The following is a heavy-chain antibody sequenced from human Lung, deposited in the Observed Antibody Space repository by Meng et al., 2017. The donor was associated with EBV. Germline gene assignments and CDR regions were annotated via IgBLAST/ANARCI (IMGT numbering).Heavy chain of an antibody. Sequence: QVQLQESGPGLGKPSGTLSLTCSVSGDSVSSSTYYWSWIRQPPGKGLEWIGYIYYSGSTIYNPSLQSRVTISLDTSRNHFSLSLSAVSAADTAVYYCASDCGGDCYSLIDYWGRGTLVTVSS. V-gene: IGHV4-61*03. CDR3: ASDCGGDCYSLIDY. D-gene: IGHD2-21*01. CDR1: GDSVSSSTYY. CDR2: IYYSGST. J-gene: IGHJ4*02.